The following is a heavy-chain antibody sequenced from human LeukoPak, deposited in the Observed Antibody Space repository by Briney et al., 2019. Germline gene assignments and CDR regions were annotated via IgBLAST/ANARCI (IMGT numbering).Heavy chain of an antibody. J-gene: IGHJ5*02. D-gene: IGHD4/OR15-4a*01. CDR2: INSDGSST. V-gene: IGHV3-74*01. CDR3: ARGQVLAFFNWFDP. CDR1: EFTFSTHW. Sequence: GGSLRLSCAASEFTFSTHWMHWVRQAPGKGPVWVSRINSDGSSTNYADSVKGRFTISRDNAKNTLYLQMNSLRAEDTAVYYCARGQVLAFFNWFDPWGQGTLVTVSS.